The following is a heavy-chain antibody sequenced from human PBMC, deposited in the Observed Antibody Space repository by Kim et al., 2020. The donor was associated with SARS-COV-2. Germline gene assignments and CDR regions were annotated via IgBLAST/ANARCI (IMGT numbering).Heavy chain of an antibody. J-gene: IGHJ6*02. CDR1: GGSISSGGYY. V-gene: IGHV4-31*03. Sequence: SETLSLTCTVSGGSISSGGYYWSWIRQHPGKGLEWIGYIYYSGSTYYNPSLKSRVTISVDTSKNQFSLKLSSVTAADTAVYYCARDKKPSSWEYYYYGMDVWGQGTTVTVSS. CDR2: IYYSGST. D-gene: IGHD1-26*01. CDR3: ARDKKPSSWEYYYYGMDV.